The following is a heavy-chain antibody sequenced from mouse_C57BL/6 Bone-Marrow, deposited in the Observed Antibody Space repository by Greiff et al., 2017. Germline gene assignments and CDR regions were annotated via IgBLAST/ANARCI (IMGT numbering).Heavy chain of an antibody. CDR3: AREGYYGSSYVDDFDY. Sequence: EVQLVESGGGLVKPGGSLKLSCAASGFTFSSYAMSWVRQTPEKRLEWVATISDGGSYTYYPDNVKGRFTISRDNAKNNLYLQMSQLKSEDTAMYYCAREGYYGSSYVDDFDYWGQGTTLTVSS. CDR2: ISDGGSYT. CDR1: GFTFSSYA. V-gene: IGHV5-4*01. J-gene: IGHJ2*01. D-gene: IGHD1-1*01.